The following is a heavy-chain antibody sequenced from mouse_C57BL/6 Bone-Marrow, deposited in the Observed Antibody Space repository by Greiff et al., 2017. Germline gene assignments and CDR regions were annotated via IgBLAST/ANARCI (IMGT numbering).Heavy chain of an antibody. CDR2: IHPNSGST. J-gene: IGHJ4*01. Sequence: QVQLQQPGAELVKPGASVKLSCKASGYTFTSYWMHWVKQRPGQGLEWIGMIHPNSGSTNYNEKFKSKATLTVDKSSSTAYMQLSSLTSEDSAVYYCAIITTVVAHYYAMDYWGQGTSVTVSS. D-gene: IGHD1-1*01. CDR1: GYTFTSYW. V-gene: IGHV1-64*01. CDR3: AIITTVVAHYYAMDY.